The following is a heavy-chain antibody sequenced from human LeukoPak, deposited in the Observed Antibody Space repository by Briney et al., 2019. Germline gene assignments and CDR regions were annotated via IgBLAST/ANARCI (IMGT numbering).Heavy chain of an antibody. J-gene: IGHJ5*02. V-gene: IGHV4-4*07. CDR2: VYPRGST. CDR3: ARDNGYCTSTTCSITMDP. D-gene: IGHD2-2*03. Sequence: PSETLSLTCTVSGGSISSYYWSWIRQPAGKGLEWIGRVYPRGSTNCNPSLKSRVTMSVDTSKRQFTLNLTSVTAADTAMYYCARDNGYCTSTTCSITMDPWGQGTLVTVSS. CDR1: GGSISSYY.